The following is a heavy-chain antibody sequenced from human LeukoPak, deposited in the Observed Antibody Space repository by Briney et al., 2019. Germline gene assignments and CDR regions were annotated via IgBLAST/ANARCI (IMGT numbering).Heavy chain of an antibody. CDR1: GGSISAYY. J-gene: IGHJ4*02. CDR3: ATMFGESSDFDH. D-gene: IGHD3-10*02. Sequence: SETLSLTCVVSGGSISAYYWNWIRQPAGKGLEWIGRLHSSGETTSNPSLMSRATMTLDTSRNHFSLNLTSVTAADTAIYYCATMFGESSDFDHWGQGTLVTVSS. V-gene: IGHV4-4*07. CDR2: LHSSGET.